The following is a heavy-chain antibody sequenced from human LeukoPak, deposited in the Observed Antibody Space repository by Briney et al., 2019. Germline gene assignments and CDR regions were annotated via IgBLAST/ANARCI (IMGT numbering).Heavy chain of an antibody. J-gene: IGHJ4*02. Sequence: GGSLRLSCAASGFTFSDYYMSWIRQAPGKGLEWVSYISSSGSTIYYADSVKGRFTISRDNSKNTLYLQMNSLRAEDTAVYYCSKLRSSVPAAAYNNWGQGILVTVSS. D-gene: IGHD2-2*01. CDR2: ISSSGSTI. V-gene: IGHV3-11*01. CDR3: SKLRSSVPAAAYNN. CDR1: GFTFSDYY.